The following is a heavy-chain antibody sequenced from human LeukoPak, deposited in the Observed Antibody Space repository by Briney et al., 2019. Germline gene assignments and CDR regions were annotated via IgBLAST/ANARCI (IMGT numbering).Heavy chain of an antibody. J-gene: IGHJ4*02. CDR2: IYPGDSDT. D-gene: IGHD6-13*01. Sequence: GASLQISCKVSGYHFTSYWIGWVRPMPGKGLEWMGIIYPGDSDTRYSPSFQGQVTISADKSISTTYLQWSSLKASDTAMCYCARLLIAAAGGFDYWGQGTLVTVSS. V-gene: IGHV5-51*01. CDR1: GYHFTSYW. CDR3: ARLLIAAAGGFDY.